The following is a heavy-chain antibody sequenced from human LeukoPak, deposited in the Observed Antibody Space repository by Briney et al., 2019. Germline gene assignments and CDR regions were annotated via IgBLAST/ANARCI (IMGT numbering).Heavy chain of an antibody. Sequence: SETLSLTCAVYGGSFSGYFWSWIRQPPGKGLEWIGEINRSGTTKYNPSLESRVTISVDTSKRQSTLKLSSVTAADTAVYYCALSTTRVTTRTLDYWGQGTLVTVSS. CDR3: ALSTTRVTTRTLDY. D-gene: IGHD4-17*01. V-gene: IGHV4-34*01. CDR2: INRSGTT. J-gene: IGHJ4*02. CDR1: GGSFSGYF.